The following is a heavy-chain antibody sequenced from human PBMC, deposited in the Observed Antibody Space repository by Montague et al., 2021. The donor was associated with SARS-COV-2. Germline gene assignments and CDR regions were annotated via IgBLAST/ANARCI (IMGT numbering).Heavy chain of an antibody. J-gene: IGHJ1*01. CDR1: GFSFDDYA. CDR3: AKDGVIAEYFQH. Sequence: SLRLSCAASGFSFDDYAMHWVRQAPEKGLEWVSGISWNSGSLGYADSVKGRFTISRDNAKNSLYLQMNSLRAEDTALYFCAKDGVIAEYFQHWGQGTLVTVSS. V-gene: IGHV3-9*01. CDR2: ISWNSGSL.